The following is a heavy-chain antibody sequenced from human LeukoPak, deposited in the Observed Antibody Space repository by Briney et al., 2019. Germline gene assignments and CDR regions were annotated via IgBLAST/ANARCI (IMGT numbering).Heavy chain of an antibody. CDR2: ITIDGSST. Sequence: GGSLRLSCAAPGVTSRNSWMHWVRQAPGKGLVWVSRITIDGSSTTYADSVKGRFTISRDNAKDTLYLQMNSLRPEDTAVYYCTRDRFYAMDAWGQGTTVIVSS. V-gene: IGHV3-74*03. CDR3: TRDRFYAMDA. J-gene: IGHJ6*02. CDR1: GVTSRNSW.